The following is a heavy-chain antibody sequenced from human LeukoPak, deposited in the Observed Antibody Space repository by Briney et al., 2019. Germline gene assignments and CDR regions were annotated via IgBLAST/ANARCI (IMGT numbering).Heavy chain of an antibody. J-gene: IGHJ3*02. CDR1: GFTFSSYG. V-gene: IGHV3-23*01. CDR2: ISGSGGST. Sequence: PGGSLRLSCAASGFTFSSYGMHWVRQAPGKGLEWVSAISGSGGSTYYADSVKGRFTISRDNSKNTLYLQMNSLRAEDTAVYYCASRYYYDSSGYYLDAFDIWGQGTMVTVSS. D-gene: IGHD3-22*01. CDR3: ASRYYYDSSGYYLDAFDI.